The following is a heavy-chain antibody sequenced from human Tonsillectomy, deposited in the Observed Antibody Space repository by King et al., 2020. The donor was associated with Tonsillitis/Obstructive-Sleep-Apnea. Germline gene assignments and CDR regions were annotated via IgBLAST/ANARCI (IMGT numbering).Heavy chain of an antibody. CDR2: VYYNGIT. CDR3: VRHHPHSRSDYYYYMDV. Sequence: VQLQESGPGLVKPSETLSLTCTVSGGSVSSSTYYWGWIRQPPGKGLEWIGTVYYNGITYYNPSLKSRATVSVDTSTNQFSLRLSSVTAADTAVYYCVRHHPHSRSDYYYYMDVWGKGTAVTVSS. V-gene: IGHV4-39*01. CDR1: GGSVSSSTYY. D-gene: IGHD6-6*01. J-gene: IGHJ6*03.